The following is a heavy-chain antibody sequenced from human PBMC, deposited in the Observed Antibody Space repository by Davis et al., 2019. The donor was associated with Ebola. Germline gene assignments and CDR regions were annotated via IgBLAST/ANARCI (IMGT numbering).Heavy chain of an antibody. CDR2: ISYDGSNK. J-gene: IGHJ4*02. Sequence: GGSLRLSCAASGFTFSSYAMHWVCQAPGKGLEWVAVISYDGSNKYYADSVKGRFTISRDNSKNTLYLQMNSLRAEDTAVYYCAKDTDYYGSGIDYWGQGTLVTVSS. V-gene: IGHV3-30-3*01. D-gene: IGHD3-10*01. CDR1: GFTFSSYA. CDR3: AKDTDYYGSGIDY.